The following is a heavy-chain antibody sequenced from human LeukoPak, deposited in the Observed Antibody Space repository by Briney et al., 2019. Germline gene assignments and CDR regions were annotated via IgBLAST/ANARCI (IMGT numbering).Heavy chain of an antibody. V-gene: IGHV3-23*01. CDR3: ATSWGPDTSTSRWGRDGVDV. D-gene: IGHD3-16*01. Sequence: GGSLRLSCAASGFTFSNAWMNWVRQAPGKGLEWVSAISKSGGNTYYADSVKGRFTISRDNSKNTQYLQMNSLRAEDTAVYYCATSWGPDTSTSRWGRDGVDVWGQGTTVTVSS. CDR1: GFTFSNAW. CDR2: ISKSGGNT. J-gene: IGHJ6*02.